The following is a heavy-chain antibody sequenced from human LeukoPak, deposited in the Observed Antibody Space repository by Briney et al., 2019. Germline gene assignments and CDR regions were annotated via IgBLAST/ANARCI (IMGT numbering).Heavy chain of an antibody. Sequence: PSETLPLTCAVSGGSISSSNWWSWVRQPPGKGLEWIGEIYHSGSTNYNPSLKSRVTISVDKSKNQFSLKLSSVTAADTAVYYCARRLPPSYYFDYWGQGTLVTVSS. CDR1: GGSISSSNW. V-gene: IGHV4-4*02. CDR3: ARRLPPSYYFDY. D-gene: IGHD2-15*01. CDR2: IYHSGST. J-gene: IGHJ4*02.